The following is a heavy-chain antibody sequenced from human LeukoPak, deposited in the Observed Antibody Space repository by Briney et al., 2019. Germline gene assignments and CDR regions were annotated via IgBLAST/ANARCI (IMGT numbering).Heavy chain of an antibody. J-gene: IGHJ1*01. Sequence: GGSLRLSCAASGFTVSSNYMSWVRQAPGKGLEGVSSISSSSSYIYYVDSVKGRFTISRANDKNSMSLHMNSMRAEAKAVSYCARAPPDIVVVPAAMTEYFQHWGPGTLVTVSS. V-gene: IGHV3-21*01. CDR1: GFTVSSNY. CDR3: ARAPPDIVVVPAAMTEYFQH. CDR2: ISSSSSYI. D-gene: IGHD2-2*01.